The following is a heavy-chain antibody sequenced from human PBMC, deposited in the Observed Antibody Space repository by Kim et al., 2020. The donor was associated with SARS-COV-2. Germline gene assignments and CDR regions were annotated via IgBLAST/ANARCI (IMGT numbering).Heavy chain of an antibody. CDR1: GFTFSSYW. D-gene: IGHD3-3*01. J-gene: IGHJ2*01. CDR2: INSDGGST. Sequence: GGSLRLSCAASGFTFSSYWMHWVRQAPGKGLVWVSRINSDGGSTSYADSVKGRFTISRDNAKNTLYLQMNRLRAEDTAVYYCARESGFRVLVWSPPLYWYFDLWPRGTLVSVS. CDR3: ARESGFRVLVWSPPLYWYFDL. V-gene: IGHV3-74*01.